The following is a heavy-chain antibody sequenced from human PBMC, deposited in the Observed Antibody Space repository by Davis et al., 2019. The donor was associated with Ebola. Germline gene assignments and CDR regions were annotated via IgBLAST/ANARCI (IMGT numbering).Heavy chain of an antibody. J-gene: IGHJ6*02. V-gene: IGHV4-61*01. D-gene: IGHD3-10*01. CDR1: GGSVSSGSYY. CDR3: ARDYYGSGSYYKRPYYYGMDV. Sequence: MPSETLSLTCTVSGGSVSSGSYYWSWIRQPPGKGLEWIGYIYYSGSTNYNPSLKSRVTISVDTSKNQFSLKLSSVTAADTAVHYCARDYYGSGSYYKRPYYYGMDVWGQGTTVTVSS. CDR2: IYYSGST.